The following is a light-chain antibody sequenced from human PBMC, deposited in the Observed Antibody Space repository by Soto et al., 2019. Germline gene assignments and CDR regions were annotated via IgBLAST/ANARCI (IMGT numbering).Light chain of an antibody. J-gene: IGLJ2*01. CDR2: DVS. CDR1: SSDVGGYNY. V-gene: IGLV2-14*01. Sequence: QPVLTQPASVSGSPGQSITISCTGTSSDVGGYNYDSWYQQHPGKAPKLMIYDVSNRPSGVSNRFSGSKSGNTASLTISGLQAEDEADYYCSSYTSSSTLYVVFGGGTKVTVL. CDR3: SSYTSSSTLYVV.